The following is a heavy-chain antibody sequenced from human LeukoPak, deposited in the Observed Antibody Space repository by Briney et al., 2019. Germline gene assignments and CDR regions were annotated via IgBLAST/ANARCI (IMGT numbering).Heavy chain of an antibody. J-gene: IGHJ4*02. CDR1: SGSISSYY. V-gene: IGHV4-59*08. D-gene: IGHD3-10*01. Sequence: TSETLSLTCTVSSGSISSYYWSWTRQPPGKGLEWIGYVYYSGSTNYNPSLKSRVTISVDTSKNQFSLKLSSVTAADTAVYYCARHEKLGQFDYWGQGTLVTVSS. CDR2: VYYSGST. CDR3: ARHEKLGQFDY.